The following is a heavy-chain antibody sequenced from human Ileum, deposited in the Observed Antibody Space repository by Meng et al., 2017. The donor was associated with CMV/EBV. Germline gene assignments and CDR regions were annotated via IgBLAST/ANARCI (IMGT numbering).Heavy chain of an antibody. V-gene: IGHV4-4*07. CDR1: GDSITSFY. Sequence: SRPVLVKPSQTLSRTCTVSGDSITSFYWSWIRQPAGKALEWIGRIYHGGSTNYNPSLKSRVTLSVDTSKNQFSMRLTSVTAADTAVYYCARGPGGFGDFNFDYWGQGTLVTVSS. CDR3: ARGPGGFGDFNFDY. J-gene: IGHJ4*02. CDR2: IYHGGST. D-gene: IGHD1-14*01.